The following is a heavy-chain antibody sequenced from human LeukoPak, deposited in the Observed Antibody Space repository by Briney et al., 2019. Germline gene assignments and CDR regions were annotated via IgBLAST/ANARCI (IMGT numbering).Heavy chain of an antibody. CDR2: FDPEDGET. CDR3: ATISFMFGGVMPRDFDY. D-gene: IGHD3-16*01. Sequence: ASVKVSCKVSGYTLTELSMHWVRQAPGKGLEWMGGFDPEDGETIYAQKFQGRVTMTEDTSTNTAYMELSSLRSEDTAGYYWATISFMFGGVMPRDFDYWGQGTLVTVSS. J-gene: IGHJ4*02. V-gene: IGHV1-24*01. CDR1: GYTLTELS.